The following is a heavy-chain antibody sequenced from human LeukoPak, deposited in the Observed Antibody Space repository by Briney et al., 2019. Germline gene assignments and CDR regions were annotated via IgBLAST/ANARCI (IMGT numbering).Heavy chain of an antibody. CDR1: GFTFSRYA. J-gene: IGHJ4*02. D-gene: IGHD3-10*01. CDR2: ISSNGGST. CDR3: AKDSSSGSYFDY. Sequence: GGSLRLSCSASGFTFSRYAMHWVRQAPGKGLEYVSAISSNGGSTYYADSVKGRFTISRDNSRNTLHLQMSNLRVEDTAVYYCAKDSSSGSYFDYWGQGTLVTVSS. V-gene: IGHV3-64D*06.